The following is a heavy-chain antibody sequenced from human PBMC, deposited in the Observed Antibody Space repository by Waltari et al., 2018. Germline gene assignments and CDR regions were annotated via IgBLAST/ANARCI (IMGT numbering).Heavy chain of an antibody. CDR3: ARGRYDFWTPPYYMDV. CDR2: INHSGST. D-gene: IGHD3-3*01. CDR1: GGSFSGYY. Sequence: QVQLQQWGAGLLKPSETLSLTCAVYGGSFSGYYWSWIRQPPGKGLEWIGEINHSGSTNSTPSLKSRVTRSVDTSKNPFSLKLSSVTAADTAVYYCARGRYDFWTPPYYMDVWGKGTTVTVSS. V-gene: IGHV4-34*01. J-gene: IGHJ6*03.